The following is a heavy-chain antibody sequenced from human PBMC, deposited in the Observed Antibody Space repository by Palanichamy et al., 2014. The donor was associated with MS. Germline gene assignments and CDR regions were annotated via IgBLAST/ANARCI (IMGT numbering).Heavy chain of an antibody. D-gene: IGHD6-13*01. V-gene: IGHV3-74*03. J-gene: IGHJ6*02. CDR1: GFTFGSYW. Sequence: EVQLVESGGGVLQPGGSLRLSCAASGFTFGSYWMHWVRQASGKGLVWVSRIDSDGNNIQYAGSVKGRFTISRDNAKNTLYLQMNSLRVEDTAVYYCARVLAGGCMDVWGQGTTVTISS. CDR3: ARVLAGGCMDV. CDR2: IDSDGNNI.